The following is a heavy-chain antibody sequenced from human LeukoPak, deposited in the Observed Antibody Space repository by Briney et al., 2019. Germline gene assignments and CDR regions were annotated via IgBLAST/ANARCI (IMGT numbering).Heavy chain of an antibody. CDR1: GYTFTGYY. CDR3: ARVWALRDYYDQRNAFDI. CDR2: LNPNSGGT. V-gene: IGHV1-2*02. J-gene: IGHJ3*02. Sequence: ASVKVSCKASGYTFTGYYMLWVRQATGQGLEGMGWLNPNSGGTNYAQKFQGRVTMTRDTSISTAYMELSRLRSDDTAVYYCARVWALRDYYDQRNAFDIWGQGTMVTVSS. D-gene: IGHD3-22*01.